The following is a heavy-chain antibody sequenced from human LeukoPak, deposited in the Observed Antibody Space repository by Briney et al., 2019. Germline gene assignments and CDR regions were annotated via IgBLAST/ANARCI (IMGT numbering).Heavy chain of an antibody. CDR3: AKDRVAARAGTFDY. J-gene: IGHJ4*02. CDR2: ISGSGGST. CDR1: GFTFSSYS. Sequence: PGGSLRLSCAASGFTFSSYSMNWVRQAPGKGLEWVSAISGSGGSTYYADSVKGRFTISRDNSKNTLYLQMNSLRAEDTAVYYCAKDRVAARAGTFDYWGQGTLVTVSS. D-gene: IGHD6-19*01. V-gene: IGHV3-23*01.